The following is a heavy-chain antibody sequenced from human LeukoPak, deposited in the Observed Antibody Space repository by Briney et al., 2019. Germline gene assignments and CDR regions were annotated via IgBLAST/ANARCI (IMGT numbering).Heavy chain of an antibody. CDR1: GGSISSSSYY. Sequence: SETLSLTCTVSGGSISSSSYYWGWIRQPPGKGLEWIGSIYYSGSTYYNPSLKSRVTISVDTSKNQFSLKLSSVTAADTAVYYCAREGLRYFEWSWGQGTLVTVSS. D-gene: IGHD3-9*01. CDR3: AREGLRYFEWS. CDR2: IYYSGST. J-gene: IGHJ4*02. V-gene: IGHV4-39*07.